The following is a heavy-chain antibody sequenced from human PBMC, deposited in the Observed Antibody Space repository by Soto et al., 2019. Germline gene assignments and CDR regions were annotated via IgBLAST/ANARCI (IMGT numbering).Heavy chain of an antibody. D-gene: IGHD1-1*01. CDR1: GGSINNYY. V-gene: IGHV4-59*01. CDR2: VYYTGRT. CDR3: ARGLEGWNNAYFDY. J-gene: IGHJ4*02. Sequence: TLSLTCTVSGGSINNYYWSWIRQPPGKGLEWIGYVYYTGRTNYNPSLKSRLSISVDTSKDQLFLNLRSVTAADTAVYYCARGLEGWNNAYFDYWGQGALVTVSS.